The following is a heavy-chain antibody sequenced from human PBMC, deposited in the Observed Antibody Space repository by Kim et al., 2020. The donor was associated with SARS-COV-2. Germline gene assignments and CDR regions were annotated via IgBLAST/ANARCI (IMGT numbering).Heavy chain of an antibody. CDR2: ISYDGSNK. V-gene: IGHV3-30*04. CDR3: ARSGGGADHILNEYFQH. J-gene: IGHJ1*01. D-gene: IGHD3-16*01. Sequence: GGSLRLSCAASGFTFSSYAMHWVRQAPGKGLEWVAVISYDGSNKYYADSVKGRFTISRDNSKNTLYLQMNSLRAEDTAVYYCARSGGGADHILNEYFQHWGQGTLVTVSS. CDR1: GFTFSSYA.